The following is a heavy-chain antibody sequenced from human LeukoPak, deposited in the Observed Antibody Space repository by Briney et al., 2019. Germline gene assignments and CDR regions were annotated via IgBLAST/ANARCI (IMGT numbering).Heavy chain of an antibody. V-gene: IGHV1-2*04. J-gene: IGHJ6*02. Sequence: GASVKVSCKASGYTFTGYYMHWVRQAPGQGLEWMGWINPNSGGTNYAQKFQGWVTMTRDTSTNTVYLELSSLRSEDTAVYFCARDQTDCSSTSCYNFHYGMDVWGQGTTVTVSS. CDR1: GYTFTGYY. CDR2: INPNSGGT. CDR3: ARDQTDCSSTSCYNFHYGMDV. D-gene: IGHD2-2*02.